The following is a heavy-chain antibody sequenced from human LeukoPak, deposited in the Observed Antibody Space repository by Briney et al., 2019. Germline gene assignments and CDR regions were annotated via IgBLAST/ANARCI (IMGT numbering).Heavy chain of an antibody. Sequence: SETLSLTCTVSGGSISSYYWSWIRQPPGKGLEWIGYIYYSGSTNYNPSLKSRVTISVDTSKNQFSLKLSSVTAADTAVYYCATLGTSITIFGVVTSFDYWGQGTLVTVSS. D-gene: IGHD3-3*01. V-gene: IGHV4-59*01. CDR2: IYYSGST. CDR1: GGSISSYY. CDR3: ATLGTSITIFGVVTSFDY. J-gene: IGHJ4*02.